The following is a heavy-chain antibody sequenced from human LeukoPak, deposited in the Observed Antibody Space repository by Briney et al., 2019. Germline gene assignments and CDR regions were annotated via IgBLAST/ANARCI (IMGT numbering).Heavy chain of an antibody. CDR2: IYTSGST. CDR1: GGSISSYY. Sequence: SETLSLTCTVSGGSISSYYWSWIRQPAGKGLEWIGRIYTSGSTNYNPSLKSRVTISVDTSKNQFSLKLSSVTAADTAVYYCARQEPYSSGWYQHYYYYGMDVRGQGTTVTVSS. D-gene: IGHD6-19*01. J-gene: IGHJ6*02. CDR3: ARQEPYSSGWYQHYYYYGMDV. V-gene: IGHV4-4*07.